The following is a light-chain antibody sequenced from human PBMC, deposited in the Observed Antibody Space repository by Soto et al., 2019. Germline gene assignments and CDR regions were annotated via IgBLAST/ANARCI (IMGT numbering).Light chain of an antibody. CDR3: QQYDNWPRT. J-gene: IGKJ1*01. Sequence: EIVMTQSPATLSVSPGERATLSCRASQNINSNVAWYQQKPGQAPRLLIFGASTRATGIPARFSGSGSGTEFTLTISSLQSEDFAVYYCQQYDNWPRTFGQGTKVDIK. CDR2: GAS. CDR1: QNINSN. V-gene: IGKV3-15*01.